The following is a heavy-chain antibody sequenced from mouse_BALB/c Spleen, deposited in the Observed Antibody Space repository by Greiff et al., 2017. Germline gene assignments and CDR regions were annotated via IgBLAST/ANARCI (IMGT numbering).Heavy chain of an antibody. V-gene: IGHV5-9-4*01. J-gene: IGHJ4*01. CDR3: AREADYGAMDY. CDR1: GFTFSSYA. D-gene: IGHD1-1*01. Sequence: EVQVVESGGGLVKPGGSLKLSCAASGFTFSSYAMSWVRQSPEKRLEWVAEISSGGSYTYYPDTVTGRFTISRDNAKNTLYLEMSSLRSEDTAMYYCAREADYGAMDYWGQGTSVTVSS. CDR2: ISSGGSYT.